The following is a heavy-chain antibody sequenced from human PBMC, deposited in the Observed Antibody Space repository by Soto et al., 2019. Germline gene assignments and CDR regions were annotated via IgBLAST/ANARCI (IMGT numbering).Heavy chain of an antibody. CDR3: AKGATDFYDSSGYLDY. Sequence: GGSLRLSCAASGFSLGTYAMGWVRQAPGKGLEWVSGIGNSGGSINYADSVKGRFTISKDNSRNTLYLQMSSLRAEDTAVYYCAKGATDFYDSSGYLDYWGQGXLVTVYS. CDR1: GFSLGTYA. V-gene: IGHV3-23*01. D-gene: IGHD3-22*01. J-gene: IGHJ4*02. CDR2: IGNSGGSI.